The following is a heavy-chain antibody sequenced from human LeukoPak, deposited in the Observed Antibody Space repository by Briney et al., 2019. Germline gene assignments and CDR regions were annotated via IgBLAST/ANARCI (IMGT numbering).Heavy chain of an antibody. CDR3: ASGAYSYYYMDV. V-gene: IGHV4-61*01. Sequence: SETLSLTCTVSGGSISGSISSYYWNWIRQPPGKGLEWIGYIYYSGSTNYNPSLKSRVTISVDTSKNQFSLKMTSVTAADTAVYYCASGAYSYYYMDVWGKGTTVTISS. J-gene: IGHJ6*03. CDR2: IYYSGST. D-gene: IGHD1-26*01. CDR1: GGSISGSISSYY.